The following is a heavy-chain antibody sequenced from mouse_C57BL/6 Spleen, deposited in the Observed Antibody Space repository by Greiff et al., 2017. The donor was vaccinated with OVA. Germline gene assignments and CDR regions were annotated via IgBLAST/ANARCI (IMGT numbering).Heavy chain of an antibody. Sequence: VQLKESGPGLVKPSQSLSLTCSVTGYSITSGYYWNWIRQFPGNKLEWMGYISYDGSNNYNPSLKNRISITRDTSKNQFFLKLNSVTTEDTATYYCATSYGGSPWYYAMDYWGQGTSVTVSS. J-gene: IGHJ4*01. CDR2: ISYDGSN. CDR1: GYSITSGYY. D-gene: IGHD1-1*01. CDR3: ATSYGGSPWYYAMDY. V-gene: IGHV3-6*01.